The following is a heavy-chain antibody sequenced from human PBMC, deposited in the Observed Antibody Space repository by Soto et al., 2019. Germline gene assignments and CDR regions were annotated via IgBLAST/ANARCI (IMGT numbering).Heavy chain of an antibody. CDR2: IKSKTDDGTT. V-gene: IGHV3-15*07. J-gene: IGHJ6*02. CDR3: TTGLWGGMDV. CDR1: GFTFSNAW. D-gene: IGHD3-16*01. Sequence: EVQLVESGGGLVKPGGSLRLSCAASGFTFSNAWMNWVRQAPGKGREWVGRIKSKTDDGTTDYAAPVKSRFTITRDASKNTLYLQMNSLKTEDTAVYYCTTGLWGGMDVWGQGTTVTVSS.